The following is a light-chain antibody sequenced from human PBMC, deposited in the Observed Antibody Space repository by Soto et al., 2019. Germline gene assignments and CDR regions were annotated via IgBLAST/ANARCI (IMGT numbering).Light chain of an antibody. J-gene: IGLJ2*01. CDR3: SSYTGSSTYVV. CDR1: SSDVGGYNY. CDR2: DVS. V-gene: IGLV2-14*01. Sequence: QSALTQPASESGSPGQSITISCTGTSSDVGGYNYVSWYQQHPGKAPKLMIYDVSNRPSGVSNRFSGSKSANTASLTISGLQAEDEADYYCSSYTGSSTYVVFGGGTKLTVL.